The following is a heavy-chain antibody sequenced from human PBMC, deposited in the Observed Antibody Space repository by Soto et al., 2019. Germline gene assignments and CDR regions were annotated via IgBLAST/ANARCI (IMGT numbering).Heavy chain of an antibody. D-gene: IGHD3-22*01. Sequence: GGSLRLSCAASGFTFSSYWMTWVRQAPGKGLEWVANIKQDGSEKYYVDSVKGRFTISRDNAKNSLYLQMNSLRDEDTAVYYCASYYYDSSGYYWIDYWGQGTLVTVSS. CDR1: GFTFSSYW. CDR3: ASYYYDSSGYYWIDY. V-gene: IGHV3-7*01. J-gene: IGHJ4*02. CDR2: IKQDGSEK.